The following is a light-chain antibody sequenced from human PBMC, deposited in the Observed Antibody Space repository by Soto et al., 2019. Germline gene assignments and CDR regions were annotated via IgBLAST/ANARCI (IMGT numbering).Light chain of an antibody. CDR3: QQQSNWHPIT. CDR1: QTVRNNY. Sequence: EIVMTQSPATLSVSPGERANLSCRASQTVRNNYLAWYQQKPGQAPRLLIYDAASRATGIPDRFSGGGSGTTFTLTISSLEPEDVAVYYCQQQSNWHPITFGQGTRLEIK. V-gene: IGKV3D-20*02. CDR2: DAA. J-gene: IGKJ5*01.